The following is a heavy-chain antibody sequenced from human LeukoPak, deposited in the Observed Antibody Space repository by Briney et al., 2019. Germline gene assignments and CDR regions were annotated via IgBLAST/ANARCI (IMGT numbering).Heavy chain of an antibody. Sequence: SETLSLTCAVYGGSFSGYYWSWIRQPPGKGLEWIGEINHSGGTNYNPSLKSRVTISVDTSKNQFSLKLSSVTAADTAAYYCARGLGPRYCSSTSCRALFDYWGQGTLVTVSS. CDR3: ARGLGPRYCSSTSCRALFDY. V-gene: IGHV4-34*01. D-gene: IGHD2-2*01. J-gene: IGHJ4*02. CDR1: GGSFSGYY. CDR2: INHSGGT.